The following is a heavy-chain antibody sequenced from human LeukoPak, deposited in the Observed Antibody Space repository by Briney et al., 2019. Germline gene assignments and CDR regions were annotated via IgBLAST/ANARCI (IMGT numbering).Heavy chain of an antibody. V-gene: IGHV3-30*04. CDR2: ISYDGTNT. CDR1: GFTFSTNA. J-gene: IGHJ6*03. Sequence: PGGSLSLSCAASGFTFSTNAMTWVRQAPGKGLEWVAVISYDGTNTYYADSVKGRFTISRDNSKNTLYLQINNLRAEDTAVYYCAKDPNVLMMYAYYMDVWGKGTTVTVSS. D-gene: IGHD2-8*01. CDR3: AKDPNVLMMYAYYMDV.